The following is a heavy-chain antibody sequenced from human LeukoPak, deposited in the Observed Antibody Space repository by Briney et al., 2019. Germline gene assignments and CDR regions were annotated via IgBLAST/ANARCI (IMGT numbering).Heavy chain of an antibody. CDR3: AKDDVDSSSWYGPFDY. CDR2: ISYDGSNK. CDR1: GFTFNTYS. Sequence: PGGSLRLSCVASGFTFNTYSMHWVRQAPGKGLEWVAVISYDGSNKYYADSVKGRFTISRDNSKNTLYLQMNSLRAEDTAVYYCAKDDVDSSSWYGPFDYWGQGTLVTVSS. V-gene: IGHV3-30*04. J-gene: IGHJ4*02. D-gene: IGHD6-13*01.